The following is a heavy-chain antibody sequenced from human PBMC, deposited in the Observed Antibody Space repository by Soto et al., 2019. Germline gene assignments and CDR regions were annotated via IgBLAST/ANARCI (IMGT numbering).Heavy chain of an antibody. CDR1: GFTFTTYS. Sequence: GGSLRLSCATSGFTFTTYSMNWVRQVPGKGLEWVSSISGSGRSINYADSVKGRFTISRDNAKNSLYLQMNTLTAEDAAVYYCARGVGLTSYYFDSWGQRILVTLST. CDR2: ISGSGRSI. D-gene: IGHD3-10*01. V-gene: IGHV3-21*01. J-gene: IGHJ4*02. CDR3: ARGVGLTSYYFDS.